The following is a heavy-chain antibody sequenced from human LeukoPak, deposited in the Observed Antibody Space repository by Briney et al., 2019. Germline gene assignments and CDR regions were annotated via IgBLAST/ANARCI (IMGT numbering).Heavy chain of an antibody. J-gene: IGHJ3*02. CDR2: INPNGGGT. CDR3: ARDREGYDILTGPGAAFDI. CDR1: GYTFTGYY. V-gene: IGHV1-2*02. D-gene: IGHD3-9*01. Sequence: ASVKVSCKASGYTFTGYYMHWVRQAPGQGLEWMGWINPNGGGTNYAQKFQGRVTMTRDTSISTAYMELSRLRSDDTAVYYCARDREGYDILTGPGAAFDIWGQGTMVTVSS.